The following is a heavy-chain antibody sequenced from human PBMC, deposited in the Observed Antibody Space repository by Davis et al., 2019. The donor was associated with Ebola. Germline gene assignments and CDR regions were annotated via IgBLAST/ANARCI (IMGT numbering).Heavy chain of an antibody. CDR2: INPSGGST. J-gene: IGHJ6*02. Sequence: AASVQVSCKASGYTFPSYYMHWVRQAPGQGLEWMGIINPSGGSTSYAQKFQVRVTMTRDTSTSTVYMELSSLRSEDTAVYYCAREPSWYSSSWSDYYYYYGMDVWGQGTTVTVSS. CDR1: GYTFPSYY. CDR3: AREPSWYSSSWSDYYYYYGMDV. V-gene: IGHV1-46*01. D-gene: IGHD6-13*01.